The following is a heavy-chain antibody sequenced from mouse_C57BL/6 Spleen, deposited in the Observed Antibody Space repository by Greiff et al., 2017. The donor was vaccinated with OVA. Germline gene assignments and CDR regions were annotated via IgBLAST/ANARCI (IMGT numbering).Heavy chain of an antibody. CDR2: IWWDDDK. V-gene: IGHV8-8*01. CDR1: GFSLSTFGMG. J-gene: IGHJ4*01. D-gene: IGHD2-4*01. Sequence: QVTLKVSSPGILQPSQTLSLTCSFSGFSLSTFGMGVGWIRQPSGKGLEWLAHIWWDDDKYYNPALKSRLTISKDTSKNQVFLKIANVDTADTATYYCARSYDYDRAYAMDYWGQGTSVTVSS. CDR3: ARSYDYDRAYAMDY.